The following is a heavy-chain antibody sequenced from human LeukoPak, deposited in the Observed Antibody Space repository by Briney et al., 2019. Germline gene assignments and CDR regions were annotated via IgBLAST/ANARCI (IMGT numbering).Heavy chain of an antibody. Sequence: GGSLRLSCAASRFTFSNAWMSWVRQAPGKWLEWISYISPDSKTIRYADSVKGRFTFSRDNARNSLYLQMNSLAADDTAVYYSARHDYGASPVTFDICGQGTMVTVSS. J-gene: IGHJ3*02. D-gene: IGHD4-17*01. CDR1: RFTFSNAW. CDR3: ARHDYGASPVTFDI. V-gene: IGHV3-11*04. CDR2: ISPDSKTI.